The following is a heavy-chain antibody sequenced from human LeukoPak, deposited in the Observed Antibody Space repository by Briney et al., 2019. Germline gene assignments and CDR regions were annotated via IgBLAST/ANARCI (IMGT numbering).Heavy chain of an antibody. CDR3: AKDRGSYSGFGY. CDR1: GFTFDDYA. V-gene: IGHV3-9*01. Sequence: GRSLRLSCAASGFTFDDYAMHWVRQAPGKGLEWVSGISWNSGSIGYADSVKGRFTISRDNAKNSLYLQMNSLRAEDTALYYCAKDRGSYSGFGYWGQGTLVTVSS. D-gene: IGHD1-26*01. J-gene: IGHJ4*02. CDR2: ISWNSGSI.